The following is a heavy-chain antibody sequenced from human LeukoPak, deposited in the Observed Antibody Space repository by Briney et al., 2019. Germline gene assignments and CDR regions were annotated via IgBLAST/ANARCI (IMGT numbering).Heavy chain of an antibody. D-gene: IGHD6-13*01. CDR3: ARGWQIAAAGTTRRDY. CDR1: GFTFSDYN. J-gene: IGHJ4*02. Sequence: GGSLRLSCAASGFTFSDYNMNWVRQAPGKGLEWVSVIYSGGSTYYADSVKGRFTISRDNSKNTLYLQMNSLRAEDTAVYYCARGWQIAAAGTTRRDYWGQGTLVTVSS. V-gene: IGHV3-66*02. CDR2: IYSGGST.